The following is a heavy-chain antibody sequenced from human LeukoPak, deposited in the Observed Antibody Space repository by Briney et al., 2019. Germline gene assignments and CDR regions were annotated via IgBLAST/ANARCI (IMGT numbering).Heavy chain of an antibody. V-gene: IGHV1-46*01. CDR1: GYTFTNYY. D-gene: IGHD3-10*01. CDR3: ARDSYYGSGSYLWWFDP. Sequence: GASVKVSCKASGYTFTNYYMHWVRQAPGQGLEWMGIINPSGGSTSYAQKFQGRVTMTRDTSTSTVYMELSSLRSEDTAVYYCARDSYYGSGSYLWWFDPWGQGTLVTVSS. J-gene: IGHJ5*02. CDR2: INPSGGST.